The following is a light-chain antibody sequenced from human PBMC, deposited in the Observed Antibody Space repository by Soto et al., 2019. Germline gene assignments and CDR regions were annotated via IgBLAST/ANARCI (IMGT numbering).Light chain of an antibody. CDR3: QQYNNYPWA. Sequence: DIQMTQSPSTLSASVGDRVTITCRASPSINTWLAWYQQKAGKAPNLLIYKASSLKNGVPSRFSGSVSGTEFTLTISSLQPDVFASYYGQQYNNYPWAFGQGAKVEIK. V-gene: IGKV1-5*03. CDR2: KAS. J-gene: IGKJ1*01. CDR1: PSINTW.